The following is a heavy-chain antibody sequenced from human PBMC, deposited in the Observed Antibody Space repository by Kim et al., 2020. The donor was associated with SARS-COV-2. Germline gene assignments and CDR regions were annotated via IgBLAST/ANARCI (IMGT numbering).Heavy chain of an antibody. Sequence: SETLSLTCAVYGGSFSGYYWSWIRQPPGKGLEWIGEINHSGSTNYNPSLKSRVTISVDTSKNQFSLKLSSVTAADTAVYYCARGTMVRGVFHYYYYGMDVWGQGTTVTVSS. D-gene: IGHD3-10*01. CDR2: INHSGST. CDR3: ARGTMVRGVFHYYYYGMDV. CDR1: GGSFSGYY. V-gene: IGHV4-34*01. J-gene: IGHJ6*02.